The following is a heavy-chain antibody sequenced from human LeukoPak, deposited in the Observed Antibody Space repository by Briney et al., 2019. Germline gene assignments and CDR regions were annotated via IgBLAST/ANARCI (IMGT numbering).Heavy chain of an antibody. J-gene: IGHJ4*02. CDR2: IYYSGYT. D-gene: IGHD4-23*01. CDR3: ASRDYGGNLSDY. V-gene: IGHV4-59*08. Sequence: SETLSLTCSVSGGSISNYYWSWIRLPPGKGLEWIGFIYYSGYTNFNPSLKSRVTMSVDTSTNQFSLKLNSVIAADTALFYCASRDYGGNLSDYWGQGTLVTVSS. CDR1: GGSISNYY.